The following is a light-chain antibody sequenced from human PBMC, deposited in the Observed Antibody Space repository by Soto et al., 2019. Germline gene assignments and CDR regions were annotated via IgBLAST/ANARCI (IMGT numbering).Light chain of an antibody. V-gene: IGKV2-30*01. CDR1: ESPVITDGDTL. CDR2: RVS. Sequence: IVLTQSPLSLPVTLGQPASISCRSSESPVITDGDTLLNWFQQRPGQSPRRLIYRVSNRDFGVPDKFGGSGSGTEFTLKISSVEAEDVAIYYCMQGARWPYTFGQGTKLEI. J-gene: IGKJ2*01. CDR3: MQGARWPYT.